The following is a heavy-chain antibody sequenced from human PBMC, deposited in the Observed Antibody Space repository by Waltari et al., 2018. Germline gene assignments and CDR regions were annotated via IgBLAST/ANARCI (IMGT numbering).Heavy chain of an antibody. CDR1: GGTFSSYT. Sequence: QVQLVQSGAEVKKPGSSVKVSCKASGGTFSSYTISWVRQAPGQGLEWMGWMNPNSGNTGYAQKVQGRVTITRNTSISTAYMELSSLRSEDTAVYYCARAKKGTGTDYWGQGTLVTVSS. V-gene: IGHV1-8*03. CDR3: ARAKKGTGTDY. J-gene: IGHJ4*02. CDR2: MNPNSGNT. D-gene: IGHD1-1*01.